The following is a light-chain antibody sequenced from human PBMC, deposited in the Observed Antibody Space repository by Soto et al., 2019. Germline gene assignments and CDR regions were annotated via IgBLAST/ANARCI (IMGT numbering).Light chain of an antibody. J-gene: IGKJ1*01. CDR1: QPIGTS. V-gene: IGKV1-39*01. Sequence: DIQMTQSPSSLSAFVGDSVTVTCRASQPIGTSLHWYQQKAGKAPMVLISAATQLQSGVPSRFSGSGAGTDFTLTISNLQPEDSAPYYCQQGYNTFWTFGGGTKVELK. CDR2: AAT. CDR3: QQGYNTFWT.